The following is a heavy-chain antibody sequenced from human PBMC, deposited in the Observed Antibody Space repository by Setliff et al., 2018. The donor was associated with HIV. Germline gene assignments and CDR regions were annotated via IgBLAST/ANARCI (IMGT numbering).Heavy chain of an antibody. CDR3: VRGSGYYYFDN. CDR2: MNTDGSST. CDR1: GFTFSSYW. J-gene: IGHJ4*02. V-gene: IGHV3-74*01. Sequence: GESLKISCVASGFTFSSYWMHWVRQAPGKGLVWVFGMNTDGSSTRYADSVKGRFTISRDNAKNMLYLQMNSLSADDTAVYYCVRGSGYYYFDNWGQGALVTVSS. D-gene: IGHD3-22*01.